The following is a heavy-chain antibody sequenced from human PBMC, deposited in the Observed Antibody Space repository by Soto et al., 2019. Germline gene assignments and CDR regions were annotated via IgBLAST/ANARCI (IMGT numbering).Heavy chain of an antibody. J-gene: IGHJ4*02. CDR3: AKPYSGWYVFDY. Sequence: XXSLRLTCSASGCTFHRSSMRWVLQAPGKGLEWVSLITDSGATTTYADSVKGRFTISRDNSKNTLYLQINSMRAEDTAIYYCAKPYSGWYVFDYWGQGTLVTAPQ. V-gene: IGHV3-23*01. D-gene: IGHD6-13*01. CDR2: ITDSGATT. CDR1: GCTFHRSS.